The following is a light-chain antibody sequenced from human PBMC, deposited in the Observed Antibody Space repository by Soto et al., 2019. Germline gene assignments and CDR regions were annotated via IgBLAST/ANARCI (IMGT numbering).Light chain of an antibody. CDR3: QQSYTLPYT. V-gene: IGKV1-39*01. CDR1: QSIASY. CDR2: AAS. Sequence: DIQMTQSPSSLSASVGDTVIITCRTSQSIASYLNWFRQKPGKAPELLISAASNLQGGVPSRFSGSGSGTDFTLTISSLQREDFAIFYCQQSYTLPYTFGQGPKLEI. J-gene: IGKJ2*01.